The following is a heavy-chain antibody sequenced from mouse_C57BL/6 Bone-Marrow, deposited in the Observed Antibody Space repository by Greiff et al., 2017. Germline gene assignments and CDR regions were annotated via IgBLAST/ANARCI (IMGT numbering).Heavy chain of an antibody. V-gene: IGHV1-52*01. Sequence: QVQLQQPGAELVRPGSSVKLSCKASGYTFTSYWMHWVKQRPIQGLEWIGNIDPSDSETHYNQKFKDKATLTVDKSSSTAYMQLSSLTSEDSAVYYCARGEYDYDGYYFDYWGQGTTLTVSS. CDR1: GYTFTSYW. CDR2: IDPSDSET. D-gene: IGHD2-4*01. J-gene: IGHJ2*01. CDR3: ARGEYDYDGYYFDY.